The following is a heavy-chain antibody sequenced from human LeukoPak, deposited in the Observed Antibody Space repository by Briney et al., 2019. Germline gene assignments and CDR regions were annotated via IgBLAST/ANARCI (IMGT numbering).Heavy chain of an antibody. V-gene: IGHV3-53*04. Sequence: GGSLRLSCAASGFTVSSNYMSWVRQAPGKGLEWVSVIYSGGSTYYADSVKGRFTISRHNSKNTLYLQMNSLRAEDTAVCYCARVVAAAGPYYYGMDVWGQGTTVTVSS. D-gene: IGHD6-13*01. CDR1: GFTVSSNY. CDR3: ARVVAAAGPYYYGMDV. CDR2: IYSGGST. J-gene: IGHJ6*02.